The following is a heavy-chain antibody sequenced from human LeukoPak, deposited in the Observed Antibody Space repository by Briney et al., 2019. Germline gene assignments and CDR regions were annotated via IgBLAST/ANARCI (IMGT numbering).Heavy chain of an antibody. D-gene: IGHD2-21*02. CDR3: ARGMVTFDAFDI. CDR1: GGTFSSYA. V-gene: IGHV1-69*13. Sequence: SVKVSRKASGGTFSSYAISWVRQAPGQGLEWMGGIIPIFGTANYAQKLQGRVTITADESTSTDYMELSSLRSEDTAVYYCARGMVTFDAFDIWGQGTMVTVSS. J-gene: IGHJ3*02. CDR2: IIPIFGTA.